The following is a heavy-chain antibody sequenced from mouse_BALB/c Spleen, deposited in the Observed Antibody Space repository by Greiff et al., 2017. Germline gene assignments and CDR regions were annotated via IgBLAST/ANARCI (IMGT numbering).Heavy chain of an antibody. J-gene: IGHJ4*01. CDR1: GYTFTSYW. Sequence: VQLQQPGAELVKPGASVKLSCKASGYTFTSYWMPWVKQRPGQGLEWIGEINPSNGRTNYNEKFKSKATLTVDQSSSTAYMQLSSLTSEDSAVYYCARRGYYGSSYVAMDYWGQGTSVTVSS. CDR2: INPSNGRT. V-gene: IGHV1S81*02. D-gene: IGHD1-1*01. CDR3: ARRGYYGSSYVAMDY.